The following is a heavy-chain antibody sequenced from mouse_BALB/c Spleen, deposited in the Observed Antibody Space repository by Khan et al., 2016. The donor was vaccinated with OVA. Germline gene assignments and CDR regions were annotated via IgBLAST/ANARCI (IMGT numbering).Heavy chain of an antibody. Sequence: EVELVESGGGLVQPGGSLKLSCAACGFTFSTYGLSWVRQSPDKRLELAALINSNGGSTYYPDSVKGRFTISRDIAKNTLHLQMSSRKSEDTAMYYGARDLYDDRYYCYGMGYWGQGTSVAVSS. CDR2: INSNGGST. D-gene: IGHD1-1*01. V-gene: IGHV5-6-3*01. J-gene: IGHJ4*01. CDR1: GFTFSTYG. CDR3: ARDLYDDRYYCYGMGY.